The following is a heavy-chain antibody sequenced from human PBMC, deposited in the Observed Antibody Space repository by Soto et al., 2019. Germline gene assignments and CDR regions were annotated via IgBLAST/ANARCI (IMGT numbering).Heavy chain of an antibody. D-gene: IGHD2-15*01. V-gene: IGHV3-15*01. J-gene: IGHJ4*02. CDR3: TTGSIVVVVAATRDY. Sequence: GGSLRLSCAASGFTFSNAGMSWVRLAPGKGLEWVGRIKSKTDGGTPDYAAPVKGRFTISRDDSKNTLYLQMNSLKTEDTAVYYCTTGSIVVVVAATRDYWGQGT. CDR2: IKSKTDGGTP. CDR1: GFTFSNAG.